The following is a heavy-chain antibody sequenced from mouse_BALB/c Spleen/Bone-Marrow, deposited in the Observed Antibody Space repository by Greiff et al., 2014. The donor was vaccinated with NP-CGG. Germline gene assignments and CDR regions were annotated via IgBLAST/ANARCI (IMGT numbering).Heavy chain of an antibody. CDR1: GFNIKDTY. Sequence: EVQLQQSGAELVKPGASVKLSCTASGFNIKDTYMHWVKQRPEQGLEWIGRIDPANGNTKYDPKFQGKATITADTSSNTAYLQLSSLTSEDTAVYYCALYHDYDVGYWGQGTTLTVSS. CDR3: ALYHDYDVGY. J-gene: IGHJ2*01. CDR2: IDPANGNT. D-gene: IGHD2-4*01. V-gene: IGHV14-3*02.